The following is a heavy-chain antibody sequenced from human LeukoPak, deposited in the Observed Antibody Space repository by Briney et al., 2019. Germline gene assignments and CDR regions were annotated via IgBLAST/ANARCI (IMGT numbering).Heavy chain of an antibody. Sequence: GGSLRLSCAASGFSFSSYAMSWVRQAPGMGLEWVSDISDSGVSTYYADSVKGRFTISRDNSKNTLYLQMNTLRAEDTAVYFCAKIRGYSYGYGDYWGQGTLATVSS. CDR1: GFSFSSYA. J-gene: IGHJ4*02. CDR2: ISDSGVST. V-gene: IGHV3-23*01. D-gene: IGHD5-18*01. CDR3: AKIRGYSYGYGDY.